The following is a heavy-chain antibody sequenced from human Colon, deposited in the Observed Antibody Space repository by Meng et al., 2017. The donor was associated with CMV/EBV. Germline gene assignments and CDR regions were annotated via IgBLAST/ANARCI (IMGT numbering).Heavy chain of an antibody. D-gene: IGHD6-13*01. CDR3: AREVEGSSSRYIDY. V-gene: IGHV1-2*06. Sequence: QVQLVQSGAEVKKPGASVKVSGKPSGYTFTGYYMDWVRQAPGQGLEWMGRINPNSGGTNYAQKFQGRVTVTRDTSISTAYMELSRLRSDDTAIYYCAREVEGSSSRYIDYWGQGTLVTVSS. CDR2: INPNSGGT. CDR1: GYTFTGYY. J-gene: IGHJ4*02.